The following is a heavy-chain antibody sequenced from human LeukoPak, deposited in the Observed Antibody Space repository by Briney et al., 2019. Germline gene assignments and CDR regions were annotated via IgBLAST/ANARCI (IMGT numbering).Heavy chain of an antibody. D-gene: IGHD3/OR15-3a*01. CDR1: GYTFTNYG. CDR2: ISAYNGNT. Sequence: ASVKVSCKVSGYTFTNYGINWVRQAHGQGLEWMGWISAYNGNTNYAQNLQGRVTMTTDTSTSTAYMELRSLRSDDTAVYYCARGDYYFDYCGQGTLVTVSS. V-gene: IGHV1-18*01. J-gene: IGHJ4*02. CDR3: ARGDYYFDY.